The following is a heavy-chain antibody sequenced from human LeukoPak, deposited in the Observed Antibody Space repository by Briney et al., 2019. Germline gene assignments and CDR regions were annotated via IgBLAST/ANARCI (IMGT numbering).Heavy chain of an antibody. D-gene: IGHD3-22*01. CDR3: ASSSGYYYGDFDY. V-gene: IGHV1-69*13. Sequence: SVKVSCKASGYTFTSYGISWVRQAPGQGLEWMGGIIPIFGTANYAQKFQGRVTITADESTSTAYMELSSLRSEDTAEYYCASSSGYYYGDFDYWGQGTLVTVSS. CDR2: IIPIFGTA. J-gene: IGHJ4*02. CDR1: GYTFTSYG.